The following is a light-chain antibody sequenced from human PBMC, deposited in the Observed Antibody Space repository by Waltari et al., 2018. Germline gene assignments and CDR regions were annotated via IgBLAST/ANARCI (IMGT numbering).Light chain of an antibody. CDR1: SSNIGRNS. V-gene: IGLV1-44*01. CDR2: RSD. CDR3: AAWDDSLNAWI. Sequence: QSLLTQPPSISGAPGQRVTISCSGGSSNIGRNSVNWYEQVPGTAPKLLIFRSDRRPSGVSDRFSGSKSGTSASLTITGLLSADEADYICAAWDDSLNAWIFGGGTRLTVL. J-gene: IGLJ3*02.